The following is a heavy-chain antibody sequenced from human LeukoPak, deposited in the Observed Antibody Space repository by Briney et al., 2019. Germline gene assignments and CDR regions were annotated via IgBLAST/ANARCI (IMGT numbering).Heavy chain of an antibody. CDR2: IYHSGST. Sequence: SETLSLTCAVSGGSIKSNNWWSWVRQPPGKGLEWIWEIYHSGSTNYNPSLESRVTVSVDKSKNQFSLDLSSVTAADTAVYYCARGRGAAGLNYWGPGTLVTVSS. V-gene: IGHV4-4*02. CDR1: GGSIKSNNW. CDR3: ARGRGAAGLNY. D-gene: IGHD6-13*01. J-gene: IGHJ4*02.